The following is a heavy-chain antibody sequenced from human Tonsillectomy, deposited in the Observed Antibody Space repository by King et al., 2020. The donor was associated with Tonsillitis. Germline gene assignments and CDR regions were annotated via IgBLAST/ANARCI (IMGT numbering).Heavy chain of an antibody. CDR2: IYHSGST. D-gene: IGHD7-27*01. J-gene: IGHJ3*02. V-gene: IGHV4-38-2*01. CDR3: ATFLPPGVAFDI. Sequence: LQLQESGPGLVKPSETLSLTCAVSGYSISSGYYWGWIRQPPGKGLEWIGSIYHSGSTYYNPSLKSRVTISVDTSKNQFSLKLSSVTAADTAVYYCATFLPPGVAFDIWGQGTMVTVSS. CDR1: GYSISSGYY.